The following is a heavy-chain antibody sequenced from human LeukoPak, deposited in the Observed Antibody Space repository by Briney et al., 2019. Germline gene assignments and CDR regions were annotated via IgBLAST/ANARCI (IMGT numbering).Heavy chain of an antibody. CDR2: IYSGGST. J-gene: IGHJ5*02. D-gene: IGHD2-15*01. CDR1: GFIVSSNY. Sequence: GGSLRLSCAASGFIVSSNYMSWVRQAPGKGLEWVSVIYSGGSTYYADSVKGRITISRDNSKNTLYLQMNSLRAEDTAVYYCAKEGYCSGGSCYFGGNWFDPWGQGTLVTVSS. V-gene: IGHV3-53*01. CDR3: AKEGYCSGGSCYFGGNWFDP.